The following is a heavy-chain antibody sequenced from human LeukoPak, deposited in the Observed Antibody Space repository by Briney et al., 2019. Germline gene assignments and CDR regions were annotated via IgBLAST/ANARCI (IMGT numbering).Heavy chain of an antibody. Sequence: GASVKVSCKASGYTFTGYDINWVRQATGQGLEWMGWMNPNSGNTGYAQKFQGRVTITRNTSISTAYMELSSLRSEDTAVYYCARVSYSSSSRAFDIWGQGTMVTVSS. D-gene: IGHD6-6*01. CDR2: MNPNSGNT. CDR3: ARVSYSSSSRAFDI. CDR1: GYTFTGYD. V-gene: IGHV1-8*03. J-gene: IGHJ3*02.